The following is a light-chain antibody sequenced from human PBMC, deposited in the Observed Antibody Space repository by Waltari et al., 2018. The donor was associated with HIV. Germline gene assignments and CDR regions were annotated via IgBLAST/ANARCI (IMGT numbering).Light chain of an antibody. V-gene: IGKV3-15*01. CDR3: QQYDSGPRGIT. J-gene: IGKJ2*01. Sequence: EIYMTQSPPTLPVSPGQRVTLSCRASQSISAKVAWYQQRPGQAPRLLIYEAATRPTGIPARFSGSGSGTEFTLTITSLQSEDFATYFCQQYDSGPRGITFGQGTMLEIK. CDR1: QSISAK. CDR2: EAA.